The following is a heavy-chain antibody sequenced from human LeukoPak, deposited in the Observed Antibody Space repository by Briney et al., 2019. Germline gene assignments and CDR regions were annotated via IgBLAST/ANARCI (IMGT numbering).Heavy chain of an antibody. Sequence: SETLSLTCTVSGGSISSGSYYWSWIRQPAGKGLEWIGRIYTSGSTNYNTSLKSRVTISVDRSKNQFSLKLSSVTAADTAVYYCARGRDSSGYYYILYWGQGTLVTVSS. D-gene: IGHD3-22*01. J-gene: IGHJ4*02. V-gene: IGHV4-61*02. CDR2: IYTSGST. CDR3: ARGRDSSGYYYILY. CDR1: GGSISSGSYY.